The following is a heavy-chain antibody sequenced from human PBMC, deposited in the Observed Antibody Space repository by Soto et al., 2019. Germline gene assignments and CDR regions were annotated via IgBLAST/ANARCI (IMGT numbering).Heavy chain of an antibody. CDR3: ARGRGYSYGLDNFDY. Sequence: QLQLQESGSGLVKPSQTLSLTCAVSGGSISSGGYSWSWIRQPPGKGLEWIGYIYHSGSTYYNPSLKSRVTISIDRSKNQFSLKLSSVTAADTAVYYCARGRGYSYGLDNFDYWGQGTLVTVSS. J-gene: IGHJ4*02. CDR2: IYHSGST. D-gene: IGHD5-18*01. V-gene: IGHV4-30-2*01. CDR1: GGSISSGGYS.